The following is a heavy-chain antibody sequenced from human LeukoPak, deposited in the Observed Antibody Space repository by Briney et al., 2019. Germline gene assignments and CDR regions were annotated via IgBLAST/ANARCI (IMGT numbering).Heavy chain of an antibody. D-gene: IGHD2-2*01. CDR2: IFYNEGT. V-gene: IGHV4-61*08. CDR3: VKSNSRYQPWTLDI. CDR1: GGSISSGGYY. Sequence: PSETLSLTCAVSGGSISSGGYYWSWIRQPPGKGLEWIGYIFYNEGTSYNPSLKSRVTMSVDTSNNQLSLKVNSVTAADTAMYYCVKSNSRYQPWTLDIWGRGTMVTVSS. J-gene: IGHJ3*02.